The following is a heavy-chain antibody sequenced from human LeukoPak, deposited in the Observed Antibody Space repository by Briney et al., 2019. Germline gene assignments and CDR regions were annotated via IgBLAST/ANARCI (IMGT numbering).Heavy chain of an antibody. J-gene: IGHJ4*02. D-gene: IGHD6-13*01. CDR2: ISSSSSYI. CDR1: GFTFSSYS. V-gene: IGHV3-21*01. CDR3: ARDLRGSSWYDLYYFDY. Sequence: PGGSLRLSCAASGFTFSSYSMNWVRQAPGKGLEWVSSISSSSSYIYYADSVKGRFTISRDNAKNSLYLQMNSLRAEDTAVYYCARDLRGSSWYDLYYFDYWGQGTLVTVSS.